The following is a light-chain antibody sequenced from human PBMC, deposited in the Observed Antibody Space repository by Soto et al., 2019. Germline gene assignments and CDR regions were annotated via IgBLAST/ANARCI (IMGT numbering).Light chain of an antibody. Sequence: DIVLTQSPATLSLSPGERATLSCRASQSVSSYLAWYQQKPGQAPRLLIYDASNRATGIPARFSDRGSGTDFSLTISSLAPEDFAVYYGQQRSNWPPSFGPGTKVDSK. CDR3: QQRSNWPPS. J-gene: IGKJ3*01. V-gene: IGKV3-11*01. CDR2: DAS. CDR1: QSVSSY.